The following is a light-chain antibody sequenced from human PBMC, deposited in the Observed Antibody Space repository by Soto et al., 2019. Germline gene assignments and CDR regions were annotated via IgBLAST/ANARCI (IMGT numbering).Light chain of an antibody. J-gene: IGKJ3*01. CDR1: QDISSY. Sequence: DIQMTQSRASLSASVGDSVTITCRASQDISSYLNWYQHKPGRAPKLLIYAASTLHSGVPSRFSGSESGTDFTLTISSLQPEDFATYYCQQSYSTIFTFGPGTKVDFK. V-gene: IGKV1-39*01. CDR3: QQSYSTIFT. CDR2: AAS.